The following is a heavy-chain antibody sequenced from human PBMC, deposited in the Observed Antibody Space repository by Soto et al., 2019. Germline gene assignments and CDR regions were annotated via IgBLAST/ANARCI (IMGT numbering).Heavy chain of an antibody. CDR1: GFTFSNYG. J-gene: IGHJ4*02. Sequence: QVQLVESGGGVVQPGRSLRLSCEASGFTFSNYGMHWVRQAPGKGLEWVAVIWNDGTSRYYADSVKGRFTISRDNSKNTLFLQMNNLRADDTAVYYCARPDIVAAIGGALDCWGQGTLVTVSS. CDR2: IWNDGTSR. CDR3: ARPDIVAAIGGALDC. V-gene: IGHV3-33*01. D-gene: IGHD5-12*01.